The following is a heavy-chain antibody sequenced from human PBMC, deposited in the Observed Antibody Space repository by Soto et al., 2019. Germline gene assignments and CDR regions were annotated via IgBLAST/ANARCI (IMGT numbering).Heavy chain of an antibody. D-gene: IGHD2-8*01. J-gene: IGHJ6*02. V-gene: IGHV4-30-4*01. CDR3: ARDRGYCTNGVCYSYYGMDV. CDR2: IYHSGST. CDR1: GGSISSGDYY. Sequence: PSETLSLTCTVSGGSISSGDYYWSWIRQPPGKGLEWIGYIYHSGSTYYNPSLRSRVTISVDTSKNQFSLKLSSVTAADTAVYYCARDRGYCTNGVCYSYYGMDVWGQGTTVTVSS.